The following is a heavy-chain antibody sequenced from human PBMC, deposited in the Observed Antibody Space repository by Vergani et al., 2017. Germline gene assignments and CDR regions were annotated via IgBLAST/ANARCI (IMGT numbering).Heavy chain of an antibody. CDR3: ARVGRLVLYGCYFDY. CDR1: GYTFTSYG. V-gene: IGHV1-18*01. J-gene: IGHJ4*02. D-gene: IGHD6-19*01. Sequence: QVQLVQSGAEVKKPGASVKVSCKASGYTFTSYGISWVRQAPGQGLEWMGWISAYNGNTNYAQKRKGRVTMTTDTSTSTAYMELRSLRSDDTAVYYCARVGRLVLYGCYFDYWGQGTLVTVSS. CDR2: ISAYNGNT.